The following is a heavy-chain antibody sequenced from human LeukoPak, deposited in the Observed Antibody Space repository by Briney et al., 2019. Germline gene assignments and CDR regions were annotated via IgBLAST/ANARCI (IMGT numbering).Heavy chain of an antibody. V-gene: IGHV3-23*01. CDR3: AKDDSGSYYPYYYYMDV. D-gene: IGHD1-26*01. CDR1: GFTLSSYG. CDR2: ISGSGGRT. J-gene: IGHJ6*03. Sequence: GGTLRVSCAASGFTLSSYGMSWVRQAPGKGLEWVSTISGSGGRTYYADSVKGRFTISRDNSKNTLYLQMNSLRAEDTAVYYCAKDDSGSYYPYYYYMDVWGKGTTVTISS.